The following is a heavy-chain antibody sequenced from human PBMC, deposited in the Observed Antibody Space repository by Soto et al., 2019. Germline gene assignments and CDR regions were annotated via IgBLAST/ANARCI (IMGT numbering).Heavy chain of an antibody. J-gene: IGHJ5*02. CDR3: ARLLWSRGDWFDP. CDR2: IYYSGST. Sequence: QVQLQESGPGLVKPSETLSLTCTVSGGSISSYYWSWIRQPPGKGLEWIGYIYYSGSTNYNPSLKGRVTISVDTYKNQLSLKLSSVTAADTAVYYCARLLWSRGDWFDPWGQGTLVTVSS. V-gene: IGHV4-59*08. CDR1: GGSISSYY. D-gene: IGHD3-10*01.